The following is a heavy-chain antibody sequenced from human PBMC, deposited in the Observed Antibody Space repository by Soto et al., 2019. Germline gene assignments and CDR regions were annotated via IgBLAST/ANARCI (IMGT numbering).Heavy chain of an antibody. V-gene: IGHV4-39*01. D-gene: IGHD3-10*01. CDR3: ASTFGEMSRLDF. J-gene: IGHJ4*02. CDR2: IYYRGSS. CDR1: GDSISSPSYY. Sequence: PSETLSLTCTVSGDSISSPSYYWGWVRQPPGKGLEWVGTIYYRGSSYYNTSLRSRVTISVDTSKKQLSLQLNSVTAADTAVYYCASTFGEMSRLDFWGQGTLVTVSS.